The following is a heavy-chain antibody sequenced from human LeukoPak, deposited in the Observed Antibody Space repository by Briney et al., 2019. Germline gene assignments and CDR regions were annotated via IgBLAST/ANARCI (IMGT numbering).Heavy chain of an antibody. D-gene: IGHD6-13*01. V-gene: IGHV3-48*01. Sequence: GGSLRLSCAASEFTFSSYNMNWVRQAPGKGLEWVSYISSSSSTIYYADSVKGRFTISRDNAKNSLYLQMNSLRAEDTAVYYCARDRIEQQRTLGRSTNYYYYYYMDVWGKGTTVTVSS. J-gene: IGHJ6*03. CDR2: ISSSSSTI. CDR1: EFTFSSYN. CDR3: ARDRIEQQRTLGRSTNYYYYYYMDV.